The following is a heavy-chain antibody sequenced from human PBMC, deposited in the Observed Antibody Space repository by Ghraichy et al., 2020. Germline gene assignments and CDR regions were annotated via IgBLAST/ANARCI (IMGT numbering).Heavy chain of an antibody. CDR2: ISWNSGSI. V-gene: IGHV3-9*01. D-gene: IGHD2-15*01. Sequence: GGSLRLSCAASGFTFDDYAMHWVRQAPGKGLEWVSGISWNSGSIGYADSVKGRFTISRDNAKNSLYLQMNSLRAEDTALYYCAKDQPYCSGGSCYGAFDIWGQGTMVTVSS. CDR1: GFTFDDYA. CDR3: AKDQPYCSGGSCYGAFDI. J-gene: IGHJ3*02.